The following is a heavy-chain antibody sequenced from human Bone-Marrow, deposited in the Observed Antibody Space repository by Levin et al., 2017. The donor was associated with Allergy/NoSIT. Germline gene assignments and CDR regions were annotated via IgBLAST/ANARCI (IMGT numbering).Heavy chain of an antibody. CDR1: GYSFSDFF. D-gene: IGHD7-27*01. CDR3: ARPLRESNWGSFFSFYLEY. J-gene: IGHJ4*02. V-gene: IGHV1-2*02. CDR2: INPNSGET. Sequence: PGESLKISCQTSGYSFSDFFIHWVRQAPGQGLEWMGWINPNSGETKYAQEFQGRVTMTRDRSLRSAYLELNRLKSDDTAIYYCARPLRESNWGSFFSFYLEYWGRGTLVTVSS.